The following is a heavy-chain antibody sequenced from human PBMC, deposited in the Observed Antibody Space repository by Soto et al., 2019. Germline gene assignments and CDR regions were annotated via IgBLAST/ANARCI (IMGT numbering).Heavy chain of an antibody. CDR3: AKTKYYDSSGYPGPLDY. CDR1: GFTFSSYA. D-gene: IGHD3-22*01. J-gene: IGHJ4*02. CDR2: ISGSGGST. Sequence: GGSLRLSCAASGFTFSSYAMSWVRQAPGKGLEWVSAISGSGGSTYYADSVKGRFTISRDNSKNTLYLQMNSLRAEDTAVYYCAKTKYYDSSGYPGPLDYWGQGTLVTVSS. V-gene: IGHV3-23*01.